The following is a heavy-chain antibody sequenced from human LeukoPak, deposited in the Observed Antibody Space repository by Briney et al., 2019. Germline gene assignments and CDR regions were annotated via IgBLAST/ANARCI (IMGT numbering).Heavy chain of an antibody. CDR3: ASGPLNDAFDI. CDR2: INPSGGST. CDR1: GYTFTGYY. V-gene: IGHV1-46*01. J-gene: IGHJ3*02. D-gene: IGHD3-16*02. Sequence: ASVKVSCKASGYTFTGYYMHWVRQAPGQGLEWMGIINPSGGSTSYAQKFQGRVTMTRDMSTSTVYMELSSLGSEDTAVYYCASGPLNDAFDIWGQGTMVTVSS.